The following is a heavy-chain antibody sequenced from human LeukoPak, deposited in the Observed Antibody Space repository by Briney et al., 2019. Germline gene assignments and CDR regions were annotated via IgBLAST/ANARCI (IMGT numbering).Heavy chain of an antibody. CDR1: GGSISSHY. J-gene: IGHJ6*03. V-gene: IGHV4-59*11. Sequence: PSETLSLTCTVSGGSISSHYWSWIRQPPGKGLEWIGYIYYSGSTNYNPSLRSRVTISVDTSKNQFSLKLSSVTAADTAVYYCARESLVELGKLLGYYYYMDFGGKGPPVTVS. CDR3: ARESLVELGKLLGYYYYMDF. D-gene: IGHD5-24*01. CDR2: IYYSGST.